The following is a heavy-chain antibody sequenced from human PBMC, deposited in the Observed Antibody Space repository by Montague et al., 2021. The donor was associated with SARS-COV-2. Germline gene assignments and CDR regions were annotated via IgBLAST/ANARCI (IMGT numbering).Heavy chain of an antibody. CDR3: ARYSGDYTIFGVVIYYMDV. J-gene: IGHJ6*03. Sequence: SETLSLTCTVSGGSISSSSHYWGWIRQPPGKGLEWIGSIHYSGSTYYNPSLKSRVTISVDTSKNQFSLKLSSVTAADTAVFYCARYSGDYTIFGVVIYYMDVWGKGTTVTVSS. D-gene: IGHD3-3*01. CDR2: IHYSGST. V-gene: IGHV4-39*01. CDR1: GGSISSSSHY.